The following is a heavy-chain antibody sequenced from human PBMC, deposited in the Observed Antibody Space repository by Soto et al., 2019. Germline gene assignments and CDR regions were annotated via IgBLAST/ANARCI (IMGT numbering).Heavy chain of an antibody. V-gene: IGHV1-69*01. CDR1: GGTFSSYA. CDR3: ARDEEGNSVGYVFDY. Sequence: QVQLVQSGAEVKKPGSSVKVSCKTSGGTFSSYAINWVRQAPGQGLEWMGGIIPVFGTPHYAQRFQGRVTITADESTSTVYMDLGSPKSDHTAVYYCARDEEGNSVGYVFDYWGQGTLVTVSS. J-gene: IGHJ4*02. CDR2: IIPVFGTP. D-gene: IGHD4-4*01.